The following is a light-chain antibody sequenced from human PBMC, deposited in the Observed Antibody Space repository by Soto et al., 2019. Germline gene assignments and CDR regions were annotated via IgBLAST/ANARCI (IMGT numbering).Light chain of an antibody. J-gene: IGKJ1*01. CDR2: GAS. Sequence: IVLTQSPGTLSLSPGERTTLSCRARQSISRYLAWYQQKPGQGPRLLIYGASSRATGTTDMFSGRGSGTDFTLTINRLENEDFELYYCQQYGSSPPTFGPGTKVDIK. CDR1: QSISRY. CDR3: QQYGSSPPT. V-gene: IGKV3-20*01.